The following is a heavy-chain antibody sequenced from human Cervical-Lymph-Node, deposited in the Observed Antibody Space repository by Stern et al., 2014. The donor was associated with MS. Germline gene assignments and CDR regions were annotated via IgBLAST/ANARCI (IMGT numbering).Heavy chain of an antibody. CDR3: ARRDYYDTSTYYDDAFDI. V-gene: IGHV4-59*01. J-gene: IGHJ3*02. Sequence: VHLVESGPGLVKASETLSLTCTVSGGSISTYYWTWIRQPPGKGLEWLGEISYSGDTNYNPSLKSRVTLSVDTSKNQFSLKLSSVTAADTAVYYCARRDYYDTSTYYDDAFDIWGQGTMVTVSS. CDR1: GGSISTYY. D-gene: IGHD3-22*01. CDR2: ISYSGDT.